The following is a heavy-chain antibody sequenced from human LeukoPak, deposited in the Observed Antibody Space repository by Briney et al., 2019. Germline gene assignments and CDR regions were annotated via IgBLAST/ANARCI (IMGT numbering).Heavy chain of an antibody. V-gene: IGHV3-21*01. D-gene: IGHD1-26*01. CDR3: ARDDIVGATPWYFDL. Sequence: GGSLRLSCAASGFTFSSYSMNWVRQAPGKGLEWVSSISSSSSYKYYADSVKGRFTISRDNAKNSLYPQMNSLRAEDTAVYYCARDDIVGATPWYFDLWGRGTLVTVSS. CDR1: GFTFSSYS. CDR2: ISSSSSYK. J-gene: IGHJ2*01.